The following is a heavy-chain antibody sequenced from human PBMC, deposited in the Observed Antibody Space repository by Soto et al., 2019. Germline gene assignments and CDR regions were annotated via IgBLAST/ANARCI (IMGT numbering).Heavy chain of an antibody. Sequence: SETLSLTCTVSGGSISSYYWSWIRQPPGKGLEWIGFIYYSGSTNYNPSLKSRVTISVDTPKNQFSLKLSSVSAADTAVYYCARHKSSRYDYWGQGTQVTVSS. J-gene: IGHJ4*02. CDR3: ARHKSSRYDY. CDR2: IYYSGST. CDR1: GGSISSYY. D-gene: IGHD6-13*01. V-gene: IGHV4-59*08.